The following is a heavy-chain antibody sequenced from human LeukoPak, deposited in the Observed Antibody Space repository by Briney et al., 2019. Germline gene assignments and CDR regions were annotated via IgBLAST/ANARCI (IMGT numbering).Heavy chain of an antibody. CDR3: ARDKESGGSCCYNWFDP. V-gene: IGHV1-18*01. J-gene: IGHJ5*02. D-gene: IGHD2-15*01. CDR1: GYTFTNYG. Sequence: ASVKVSCKTSGYTFTNYGISWVRQAPGQGLEWMGWISAYNGNTNYAQELQGRVTMTTDTSTSTAYMELRSLRSDDTAVYYCARDKESGGSCCYNWFDPWGRGTLVTVSS. CDR2: ISAYNGNT.